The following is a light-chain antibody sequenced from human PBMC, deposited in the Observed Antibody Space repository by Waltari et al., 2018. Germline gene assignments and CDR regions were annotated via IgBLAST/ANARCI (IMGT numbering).Light chain of an antibody. J-gene: IGKJ1*01. V-gene: IGKV4-1*01. CDR2: WAS. Sequence: DIVMTQSPDSLAVSLGERATINFKSRQSVLYSSNNKNYLAWYPQKPGQPPKLLIYWASTRESGVPDRFSGSGSGTDFTLTISSLQAEDVAVYYCQQYYSTPETFGQGTKVEIK. CDR1: QSVLYSSNNKNY. CDR3: QQYYSTPET.